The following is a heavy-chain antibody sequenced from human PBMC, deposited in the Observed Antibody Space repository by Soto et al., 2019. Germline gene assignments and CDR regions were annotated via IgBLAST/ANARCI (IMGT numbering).Heavy chain of an antibody. CDR1: GDSGSNKDAT. CDR2: TYYRSKWSNGYN. Sequence: SQTPPLPCAISGDSGSNKDATWNWIRQSPSRGREWLGRTYYRSKWSNGYNGDAVSVKSRIIISPDTSKNQFSLQLNSLTPDDTAVYYCARSGPGPNWGQGTLVTVSS. CDR3: ARSGPGPN. J-gene: IGHJ4*02. V-gene: IGHV6-1*01. D-gene: IGHD1-26*01.